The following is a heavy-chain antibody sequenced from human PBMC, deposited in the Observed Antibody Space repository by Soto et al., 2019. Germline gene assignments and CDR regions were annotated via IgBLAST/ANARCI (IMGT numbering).Heavy chain of an antibody. Sequence: SVKVSCKASGFTFTSSAVQWVRQARGQRLEWIGWIVVGSGNTNYAQKFQERVTITRGMSTSTAYMELSSLRSEDTAVYYCAARYYDYVWGSYRRPLFDIWGQGTMVTVSS. D-gene: IGHD3-16*02. J-gene: IGHJ3*02. CDR3: AARYYDYVWGSYRRPLFDI. V-gene: IGHV1-58*01. CDR2: IVVGSGNT. CDR1: GFTFTSSA.